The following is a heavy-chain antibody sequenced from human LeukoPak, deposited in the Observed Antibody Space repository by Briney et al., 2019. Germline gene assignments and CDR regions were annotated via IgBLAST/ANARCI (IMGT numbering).Heavy chain of an antibody. V-gene: IGHV4-31*03. CDR1: GVPFSDGRYY. D-gene: IGHD2-2*01. Sequence: KPSETLSLTCTVSGVPFSDGRYYWTWVRPHPGEGLEWIGYKYYSGSAKYNPSLKSRLTISIDTSKNQFSLQLSSVTAADTATYYCATPYCSSISCLDVFNMWGQGTRVTVSS. J-gene: IGHJ3*02. CDR3: ATPYCSSISCLDVFNM. CDR2: KYYSGSA.